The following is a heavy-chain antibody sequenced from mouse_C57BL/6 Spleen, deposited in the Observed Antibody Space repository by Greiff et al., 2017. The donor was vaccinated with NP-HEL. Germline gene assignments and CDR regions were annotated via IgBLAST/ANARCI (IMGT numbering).Heavy chain of an antibody. D-gene: IGHD2-2*01. CDR2: IYPGSGNT. J-gene: IGHJ3*01. Sequence: VQLQQSGAELVRPGASVKLSCKASGYTFTDYYINWVKQRPGQGLEWIARIYPGSGNTYYNEKFKGKATLTAEKSSSTAYMQLSSLTSEDSAVYFCARDMVTTGFAYWGQGTLVTVSA. CDR3: ARDMVTTGFAY. CDR1: GYTFTDYY. V-gene: IGHV1-76*01.